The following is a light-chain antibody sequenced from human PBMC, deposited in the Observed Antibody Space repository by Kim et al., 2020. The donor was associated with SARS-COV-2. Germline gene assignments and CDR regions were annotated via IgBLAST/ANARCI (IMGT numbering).Light chain of an antibody. V-gene: IGLV2-23*01. J-gene: IGLJ2*01. CDR2: EGS. CDR1: SSDVWSYNL. Sequence: SITISCTGTSSDVWSYNLVSWYQQHPGKAPKLMIYEGSKRPSGVSNRFSGSKSGNTASLTISGLQAEDEADYYCCSYAGSSTLVFGGGTQLTVL. CDR3: CSYAGSSTLV.